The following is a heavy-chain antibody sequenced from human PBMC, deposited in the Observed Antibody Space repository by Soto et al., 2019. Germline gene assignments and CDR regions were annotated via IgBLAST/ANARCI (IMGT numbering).Heavy chain of an antibody. J-gene: IGHJ4*02. Sequence: QVQLQQRGAGLLKPSETLSLNCAVNGGSLSGYYWSWIRQPPGKGLEWIGEIKDGGYTNYSPSLKSXXTXSXXRSNNQFSLRLNSVTAADTGVYYCARGQEGVVATHWDQGALVTVSS. CDR2: IKDGGYT. D-gene: IGHD5-12*01. V-gene: IGHV4-34*01. CDR1: GGSLSGYY. CDR3: ARGQEGVVATH.